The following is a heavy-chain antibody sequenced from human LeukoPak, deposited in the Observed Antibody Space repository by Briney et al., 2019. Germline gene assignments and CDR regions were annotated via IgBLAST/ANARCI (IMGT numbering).Heavy chain of an antibody. CDR1: GFTFSSYG. D-gene: IGHD3-10*01. J-gene: IGHJ3*02. V-gene: IGHV3-48*04. Sequence: GGSLRLSCAASGFTFSSYGMHWVRQAPGKGLEWVSYISSSGSTIYYADSVKGRFTISRDNAKNSLYLQMNSLRAEDTAVYYCASLCGSGSFHNAFDIWGQGTMVTVSS. CDR3: ASLCGSGSFHNAFDI. CDR2: ISSSGSTI.